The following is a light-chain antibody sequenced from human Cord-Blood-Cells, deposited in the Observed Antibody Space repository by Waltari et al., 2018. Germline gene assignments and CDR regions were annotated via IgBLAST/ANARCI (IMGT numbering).Light chain of an antibody. J-gene: IGLJ2*01. Sequence: SALTQPASVSGSPGQSLTISCTGTSSDVGSFNLVSWYQQHPGKAPKPMIYESSKRPSGVSNRFSGSKSGNTASVTSSGIRAEDEADYYCCSYAGSSTMVFGGGTKLTVL. CDR1: SSDVGSFNL. CDR3: CSYAGSSTMV. CDR2: ESS. V-gene: IGLV2-23*01.